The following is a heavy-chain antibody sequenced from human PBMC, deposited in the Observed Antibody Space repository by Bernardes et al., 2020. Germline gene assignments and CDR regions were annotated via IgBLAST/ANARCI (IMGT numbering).Heavy chain of an antibody. D-gene: IGHD6-13*01. V-gene: IGHV1-2*04. CDR1: GYTFTGYY. CDR2: INPNSGGT. J-gene: IGHJ6*02. Sequence: VYCKASGYTFTGYYMHWVRQAPGQGLEWMGWINPNSGGTNYAQKFQGWVTMTRDTSISTAYMELSRLRSDDTAVYYCARESSSWYGNYYYGMDVWGQGTTVTVSS. CDR3: ARESSSWYGNYYYGMDV.